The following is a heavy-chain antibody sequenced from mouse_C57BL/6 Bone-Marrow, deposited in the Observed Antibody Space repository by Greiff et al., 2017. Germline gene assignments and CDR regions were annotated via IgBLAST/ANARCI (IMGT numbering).Heavy chain of an antibody. CDR2: ISSGGSYT. D-gene: IGHD2-2*01. CDR3: ARLETMVTTWNYFDY. CDR1: GFTFSSYG. Sequence: EVKLVESGGDLVKPGGSLKLSCAASGFTFSSYGMSWVRQTPDKRLEWVATISSGGSYTYYPDSVKGRFTISRDNAKNTLYLQMSSLKSEDTAMYYCARLETMVTTWNYFDYWGQGTTLTVSS. V-gene: IGHV5-6*01. J-gene: IGHJ2*01.